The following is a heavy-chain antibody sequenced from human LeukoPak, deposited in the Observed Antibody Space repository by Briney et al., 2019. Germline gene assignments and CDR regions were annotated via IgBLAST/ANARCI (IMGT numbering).Heavy chain of an antibody. Sequence: PSETLSLTCTVSGYSFSSGYYWGWLREPPERGLGWTGSIYHSGSTFYNPSLKSRVTISVDTSKNQFSLKLSSVTAADTAMFYCARGLGPGNWFDPWGQGTLVTVSS. J-gene: IGHJ5*02. CDR1: GYSFSSGYY. CDR2: IYHSGST. V-gene: IGHV4-38-2*02. CDR3: ARGLGPGNWFDP. D-gene: IGHD3-10*01.